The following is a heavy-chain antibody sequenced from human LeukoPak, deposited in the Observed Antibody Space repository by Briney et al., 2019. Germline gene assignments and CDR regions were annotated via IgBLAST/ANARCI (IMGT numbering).Heavy chain of an antibody. J-gene: IGHJ4*02. CDR2: INSDGSIT. CDR3: AKDYPSSHYTPDVFDY. Sequence: TGGSLRLSCAASGFTFSSYWMHWVRQAPGKGLVWVSRINSDGSITSYADSVKGRFTISRDNSKNTLYLQMNSLRAEDTAVYYCAKDYPSSHYTPDVFDYWGQGTLVTVSS. D-gene: IGHD3-3*01. V-gene: IGHV3-74*01. CDR1: GFTFSSYW.